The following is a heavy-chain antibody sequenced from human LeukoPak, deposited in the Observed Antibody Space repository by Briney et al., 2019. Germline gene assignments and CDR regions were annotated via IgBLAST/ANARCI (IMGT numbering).Heavy chain of an antibody. V-gene: IGHV3-73*01. CDR1: GFTFSGSA. CDR2: IRSNANNYAT. CDR3: VRVGATTGFDY. Sequence: GGSLRLSCAASGFTFSGSAVHWVRQASGKGLEWIGHIRSNANNYATAYAASVRGRFTISRDDSENTAYLQMNSLKTEDTAVYYCVRVGATTGFDYWGQGTLVTVPS. D-gene: IGHD1-26*01. J-gene: IGHJ4*02.